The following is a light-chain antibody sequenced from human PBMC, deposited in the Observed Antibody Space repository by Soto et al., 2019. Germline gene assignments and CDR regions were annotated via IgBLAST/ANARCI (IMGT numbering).Light chain of an antibody. CDR1: TGEVTSGYL. Sequence: QAVVTQEPSVTVSPGETVTLTCAPSTGEVTSGYLSNWFQQKPGQAPRPLINRVNNKRSWTPARFSGSLLGGKPALTLSDVQPEDEADYYCLLHFGTFWVFGGGTKFTVL. V-gene: IGLV7-43*01. CDR2: RVN. CDR3: LLHFGTFWV. J-gene: IGLJ3*02.